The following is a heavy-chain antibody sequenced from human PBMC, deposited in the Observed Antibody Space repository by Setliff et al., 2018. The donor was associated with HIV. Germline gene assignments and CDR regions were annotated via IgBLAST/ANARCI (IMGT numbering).Heavy chain of an antibody. Sequence: SETLSLTCTVSGGSINSTSYYWGWIRQPPGNGLEWIGSIYHTGSTYYKPSLKSRVTISVDTSKNQFSLKLSSVTAADTAVYYCAKLTPFDYWGQGTLVTVSS. J-gene: IGHJ4*02. D-gene: IGHD1-20*01. CDR3: AKLTPFDY. V-gene: IGHV4-39*01. CDR1: GGSINSTSYY. CDR2: IYHTGST.